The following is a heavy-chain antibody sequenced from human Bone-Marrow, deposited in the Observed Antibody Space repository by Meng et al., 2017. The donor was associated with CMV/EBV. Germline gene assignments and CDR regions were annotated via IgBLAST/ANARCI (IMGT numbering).Heavy chain of an antibody. V-gene: IGHV4-34*01. CDR2: INHSGST. J-gene: IGHJ5*02. CDR1: DGSFSGYY. D-gene: IGHD6-13*01. CDR3: ARSFIAAADRFDP. Sequence: SETLSLTCAVYDGSFSGYYWSWIRQPPGKGLEWIGEINHSGSTNYNPSLKSRVTISVDTSKNQFSLKLSSVTAADTAVYYCARSFIAAADRFDPWGQGTLVTVSS.